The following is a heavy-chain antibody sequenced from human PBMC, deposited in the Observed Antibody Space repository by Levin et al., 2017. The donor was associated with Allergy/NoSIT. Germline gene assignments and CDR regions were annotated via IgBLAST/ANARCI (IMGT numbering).Heavy chain of an antibody. V-gene: IGHV3-11*01. CDR1: GFTFSDYY. CDR3: ARRPVRINWYFDL. J-gene: IGHJ2*01. Sequence: PGGSLRLSCAASGFTFSDYYMSWIRQAPGKGLEWVSYISSSGSTIYYADSVKGRFTISRDNAKNSLYLQMNSLRAEDTAVYYCARRPVRINWYFDLWGRGTLVTVSS. CDR2: ISSSGSTI. D-gene: IGHD2-15*01.